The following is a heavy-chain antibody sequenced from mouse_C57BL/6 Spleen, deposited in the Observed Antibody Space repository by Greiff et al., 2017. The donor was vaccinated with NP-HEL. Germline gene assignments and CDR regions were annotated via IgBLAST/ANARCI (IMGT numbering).Heavy chain of an antibody. CDR2: IYPGDGDT. J-gene: IGHJ4*01. CDR3: ARGGYGSSFMDY. Sequence: QVQLQQSGPELVKPGASVKISCKASGYAFSSSWMTWVKQRPGKGLEWIGRIYPGDGDTNYNGKFKGKATLTADKSSSTAYMQLSSLTSEDSAVYFCARGGYGSSFMDYWGQGTSVTVSS. CDR1: GYAFSSSW. D-gene: IGHD1-1*01. V-gene: IGHV1-82*01.